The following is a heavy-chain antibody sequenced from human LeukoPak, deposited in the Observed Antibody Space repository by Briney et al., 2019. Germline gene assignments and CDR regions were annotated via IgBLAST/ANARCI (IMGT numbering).Heavy chain of an antibody. CDR1: GGSLSSGSYY. J-gene: IGHJ4*02. Sequence: SETLSLTCTVSGGSLSSGSYYWSWIRQPAGKGLEWIGRIYTSGSTNYNPSLKSRVTISVDTSKNQFSLKLSSVTAADTAVYYCARLTTVTIYFDYWGQGTLVTVSS. D-gene: IGHD4-17*01. CDR2: IYTSGST. V-gene: IGHV4-61*02. CDR3: ARLTTVTIYFDY.